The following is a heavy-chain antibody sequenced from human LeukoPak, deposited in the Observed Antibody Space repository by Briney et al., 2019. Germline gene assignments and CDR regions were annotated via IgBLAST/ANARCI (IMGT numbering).Heavy chain of an antibody. J-gene: IGHJ4*02. CDR1: DFIFDVFG. CDR3: ARAGMTTVTNYFDY. Sequence: PGGSRNLSCAAFDFIFDVFGRSWSRKTQGKGLNWSSGINWNGVSTGYADSVKGRFTISRDNAKNSLYLQMNSLRAEDTALYYCARAGMTTVTNYFDYWGQGTLVTVSS. CDR2: INWNGVST. V-gene: IGHV3-20*04. D-gene: IGHD4-17*01.